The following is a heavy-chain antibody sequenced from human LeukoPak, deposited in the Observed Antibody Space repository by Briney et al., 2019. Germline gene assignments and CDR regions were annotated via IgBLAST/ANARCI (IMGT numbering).Heavy chain of an antibody. J-gene: IGHJ4*02. CDR3: ARARWQQLRDRYFDY. D-gene: IGHD6-13*01. CDR1: GGTFSSYA. Sequence: SVKVSCKASGGTFSSYAISWVRQAPGQGLEWMGGIIPIFGTANYAQKFQGRVTITADESTSTAYMELSSLRSEDTAVYYCARARWQQLRDRYFDYWGQGTLVTVSS. CDR2: IIPIFGTA. V-gene: IGHV1-69*13.